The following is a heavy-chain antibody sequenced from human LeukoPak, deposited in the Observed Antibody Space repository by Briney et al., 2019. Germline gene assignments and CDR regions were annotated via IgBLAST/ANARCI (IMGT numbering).Heavy chain of an antibody. V-gene: IGHV6-1*01. CDR1: GDSVSSNSAA. D-gene: IGHD2-15*01. CDR2: TYYRSKWYN. Sequence: SQNLSLTCAISGDSVSSNSAAWNWIRQSPSRGLEWLGRTYYRSKWYNDYAVSVKSRITINPDTSKNQFSLQLNSVTPEDTAVYYCARDCPGLTCYCSGGSCYSGNWFDPWGQGTLVTVSS. J-gene: IGHJ5*02. CDR3: ARDCPGLTCYCSGGSCYSGNWFDP.